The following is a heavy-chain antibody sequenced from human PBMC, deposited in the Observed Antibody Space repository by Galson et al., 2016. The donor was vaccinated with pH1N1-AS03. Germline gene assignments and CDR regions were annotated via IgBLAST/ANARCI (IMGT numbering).Heavy chain of an antibody. CDR2: MSYEGTTT. CDR1: GFIFTHYS. J-gene: IGHJ3*02. Sequence: SLRLSCAASGFIFTHYSMHWVRQAPGKGLEWVAVMSYEGTTTYYADSVKGRFTISRDNSKNTLYLQMNSLRTEDKALYYCAREEGGFGSNWLQTDAFDIWGQGTMVTVSS. CDR3: AREEGGFGSNWLQTDAFDI. V-gene: IGHV3-30-3*01. D-gene: IGHD6-13*01.